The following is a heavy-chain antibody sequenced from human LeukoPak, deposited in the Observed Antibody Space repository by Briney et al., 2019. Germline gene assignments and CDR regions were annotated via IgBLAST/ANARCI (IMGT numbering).Heavy chain of an antibody. CDR3: ARDHLSYCGGDCPTGY. CDR2: ISAYNGNT. V-gene: IGHV1-18*01. Sequence: GASVKVSCKASGYTFTSYGISWVRQAPGQGLEWMGWISAYNGNTNYAQKLRGRVTMTTDTSTSTAYMELRSLRSDDTAVYYCARDHLSYCGGDCPTGYWGQGTLVTVSS. J-gene: IGHJ4*02. D-gene: IGHD2-21*02. CDR1: GYTFTSYG.